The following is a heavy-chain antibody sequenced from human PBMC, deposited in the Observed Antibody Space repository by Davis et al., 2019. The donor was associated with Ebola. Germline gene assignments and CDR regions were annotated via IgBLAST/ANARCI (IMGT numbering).Heavy chain of an antibody. V-gene: IGHV3-23*01. CDR3: AKVHPPTTVTTGWFDP. CDR1: GFIFSSYA. CDR2: ISVRSIT. D-gene: IGHD4-17*01. Sequence: GESPKISCAASGFIFSSYAMSWVRQAPGKGLEWVSSISVRSITYHADSVKGRFTISRDNSKNTLYLQMNSLRAEDTAVHYCAKVHPPTTVTTGWFDPWGQGTLVTVSS. J-gene: IGHJ5*02.